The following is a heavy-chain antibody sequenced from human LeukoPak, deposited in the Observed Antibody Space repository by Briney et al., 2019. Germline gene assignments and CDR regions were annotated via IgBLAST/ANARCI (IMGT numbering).Heavy chain of an antibody. V-gene: IGHV3-30-3*01. CDR2: ISYDGSNK. CDR1: GFTFSSYA. Sequence: GGSLRLSCAASGFTFSSYAMHGVRQAPGKGLEWVAVISYDGSNKYYADSVKGRFTISRDNSKNTLYLQMNSLRAEDTAVYYCARSPVHDAFDIWGQGTMVTVSS. CDR3: ARSPVHDAFDI. J-gene: IGHJ3*02. D-gene: IGHD6-6*01.